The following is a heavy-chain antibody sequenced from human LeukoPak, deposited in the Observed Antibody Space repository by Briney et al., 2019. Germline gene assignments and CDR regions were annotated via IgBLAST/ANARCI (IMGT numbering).Heavy chain of an antibody. J-gene: IGHJ4*02. D-gene: IGHD1-1*01. Sequence: SQTLSLTCAISGDSVSSNSAAWNWARQSPSRGLEWLGRTYYRSKWYNEYGIFVQSRITINPDTSKNQFSLHLNSVTPEDTAVYYCARGYWNALDYWGQGTLVTVS. CDR1: GDSVSSNSAA. CDR2: TYYRSKWYN. CDR3: ARGYWNALDY. V-gene: IGHV6-1*01.